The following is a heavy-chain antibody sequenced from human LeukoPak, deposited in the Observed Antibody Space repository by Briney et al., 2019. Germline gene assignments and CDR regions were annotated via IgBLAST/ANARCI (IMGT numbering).Heavy chain of an antibody. J-gene: IGHJ4*02. CDR3: ARRIIVGATTPYFDY. Sequence: GGSLRLSCAASGFTFSSYSMNWVRQAPGKGLEWVSYISSSSSTIYYADSVKGPFTISRDNAKNSLYLQMNSLRDEDTAVYYCARRIIVGATTPYFDYWGQGTLVTVSS. CDR1: GFTFSSYS. CDR2: ISSSSSTI. V-gene: IGHV3-48*02. D-gene: IGHD1-26*01.